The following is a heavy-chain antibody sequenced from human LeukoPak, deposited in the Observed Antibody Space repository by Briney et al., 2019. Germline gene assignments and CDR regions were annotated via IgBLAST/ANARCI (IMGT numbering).Heavy chain of an antibody. V-gene: IGHV3-7*01. D-gene: IGHD3-10*01. CDR3: ARVDDYYGSGSYYAYYFDY. Sequence: GGSLRLSCAASGFTFSSYWMSWVRRAPGKGLEWVANIKQDGSEKYYVDSVKGRFTISRDNAKNSLYLQMNSLRAEDTAVYYCARVDDYYGSGSYYAYYFDYWGQGTLVTVSS. J-gene: IGHJ4*02. CDR2: IKQDGSEK. CDR1: GFTFSSYW.